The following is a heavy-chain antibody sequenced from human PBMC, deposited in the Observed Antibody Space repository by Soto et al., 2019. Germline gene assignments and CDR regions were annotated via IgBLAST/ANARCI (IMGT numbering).Heavy chain of an antibody. CDR1: GGTFSSYT. CDR2: IIPILGIA. CDR3: VSGRGGYYGSGSYYNGFDY. J-gene: IGHJ4*02. D-gene: IGHD3-10*01. V-gene: IGHV1-69*02. Sequence: QVQLVQSGAEVKKPGSSVKVSCKASGGTFSSYTISWVRQAPGQGLEWMGRIIPILGIANYAQKFQGRVTITADKSTSTAYMERSSLRSEDTAVFYCVSGRGGYYGSGSYYNGFDYWGQGTLVTVSS.